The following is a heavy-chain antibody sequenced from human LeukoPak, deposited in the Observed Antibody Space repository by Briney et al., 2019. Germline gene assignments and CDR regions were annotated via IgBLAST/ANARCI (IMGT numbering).Heavy chain of an antibody. V-gene: IGHV3-23*01. J-gene: IGHJ4*02. D-gene: IGHD2-2*01. CDR2: ISGSGGST. CDR3: ARGAWGSSTSCYDY. Sequence: GGSLRLSCAASGFTFSSYAMSWVRQAPGKGLVWVSAISGSGGSTYYADSVKGRFTISRHNSKNTLYLQMNSLRAEDTAVYYCARGAWGSSTSCYDYCGQGTLVTVSS. CDR1: GFTFSSYA.